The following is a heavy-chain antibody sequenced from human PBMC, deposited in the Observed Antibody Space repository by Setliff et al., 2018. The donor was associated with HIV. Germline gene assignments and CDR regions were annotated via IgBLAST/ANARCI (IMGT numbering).Heavy chain of an antibody. J-gene: IGHJ3*02. CDR2: IYYSGST. CDR3: ARWYSSSYYAFDI. Sequence: SETLSLTCTVSGGSVSTGDYYWSWIRQPPGKGLEWIGYIYYSGSTYYNPSLKSRITISVETSKKQFALKLSSVTAADTAVYYCARWYSSSYYAFDIWGQGTMVTVSS. D-gene: IGHD1-26*01. CDR1: GGSVSTGDYY. V-gene: IGHV4-30-4*08.